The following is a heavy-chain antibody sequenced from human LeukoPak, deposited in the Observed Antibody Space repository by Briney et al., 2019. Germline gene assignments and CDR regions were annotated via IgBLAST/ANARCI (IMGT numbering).Heavy chain of an antibody. CDR2: ILPIVGIA. CDR1: GGTFSSYT. CDR3: ARDVWGRDYFDY. D-gene: IGHD3-16*01. J-gene: IGHJ4*02. V-gene: IGHV1-69*10. Sequence: VASVXVSCEAXGGTFSSYTISWVRQAPGQGGEWRAGILPIVGIAKYAQKFQPRVTIPAHKSTSTAYMELSSLRSEDTAVYYCARDVWGRDYFDYWGQGTLVTVSS.